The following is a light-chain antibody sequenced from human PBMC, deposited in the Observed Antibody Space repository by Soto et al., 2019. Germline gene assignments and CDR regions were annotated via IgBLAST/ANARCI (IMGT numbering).Light chain of an antibody. CDR2: EVS. CDR1: SSDVGAYKY. Sequence: QSALTQPASVSGSPGQSITISCTGTSSDVGAYKYVSWYQQHPGKAPRLMISEVSLRPSGVSNRFSGSKSGNTASLPISGVQAEDEADYYCSSYTSTGTVLFGGGTKLTVL. CDR3: SSYTSTGTVL. J-gene: IGLJ2*01. V-gene: IGLV2-14*01.